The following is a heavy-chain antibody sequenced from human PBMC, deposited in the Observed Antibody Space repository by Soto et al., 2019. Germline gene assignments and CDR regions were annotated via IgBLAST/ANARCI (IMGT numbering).Heavy chain of an antibody. CDR2: ILYSGTT. Sequence: QVHLQESGPGLVKPSQTLSLTCTVSGGSISRADYYWSWIRQPPGKGLECIGYILYSGTTDYNPSLEGRVTISVATSKTQFSLKRSFVIAAVTAVYSCATNGALDYWGRANGVSVSS. V-gene: IGHV4-30-4*01. D-gene: IGHD2-8*01. CDR1: GGSISRADYY. J-gene: IGHJ4*02. CDR3: ATNGALDY.